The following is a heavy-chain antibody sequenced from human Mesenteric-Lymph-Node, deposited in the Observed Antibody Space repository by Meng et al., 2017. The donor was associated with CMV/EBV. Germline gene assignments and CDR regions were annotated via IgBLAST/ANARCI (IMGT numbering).Heavy chain of an antibody. D-gene: IGHD3-22*01. J-gene: IGHJ4*02. CDR3: ARGLTYYYDSSGYYI. V-gene: IGHV3-7*04. CDR2: INQDGSEK. CDR1: GFTLSNYW. Sequence: GGSLRLSCAASGFTLSNYWMSWVRQAPGKGLEWVAHINQDGSEKNYVDSLKGRFTISRDNAKNSLYLQMNSLRAEDTAVYYCARGLTYYYDSSGYYIWGQGTLVTVSS.